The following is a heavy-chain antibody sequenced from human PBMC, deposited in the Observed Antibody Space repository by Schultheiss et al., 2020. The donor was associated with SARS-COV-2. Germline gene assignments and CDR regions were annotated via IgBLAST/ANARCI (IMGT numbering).Heavy chain of an antibody. J-gene: IGHJ5*02. D-gene: IGHD1-26*01. V-gene: IGHV3-74*01. CDR2: INVDGSDT. CDR3: ARDPRWELMGGWFDP. Sequence: GGSLRLSCAASGFSLSSYWMHWVRQDPGKGLVWVSRINVDGSDTRYADSVKGRFTISKDNAKNTLYLQMHTLRVEDTAVYYCARDPRWELMGGWFDPWGQGTLVTVSS. CDR1: GFSLSSYW.